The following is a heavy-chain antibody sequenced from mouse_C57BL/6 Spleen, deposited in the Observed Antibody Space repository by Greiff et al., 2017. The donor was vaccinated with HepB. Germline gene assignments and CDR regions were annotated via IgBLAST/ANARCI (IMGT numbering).Heavy chain of an antibody. CDR1: GFNFNDYY. J-gene: IGHJ1*03. V-gene: IGHV14-2*01. CDR3: ARYDYGDLWYFDV. D-gene: IGHD2-13*01. Sequence: VQLKQSGAELVKPGASVKLSCTASGFNFNDYYMHWVKQRTEQGLEWIGRIDPEDGETKYAPEFQGKATITADTSSNTAYLQLSSLTSEDTAVYYCARYDYGDLWYFDVWGTGTTVTVSS. CDR2: IDPEDGET.